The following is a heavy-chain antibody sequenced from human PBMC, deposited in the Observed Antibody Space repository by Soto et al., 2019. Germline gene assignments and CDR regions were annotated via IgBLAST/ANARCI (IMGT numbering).Heavy chain of an antibody. V-gene: IGHV3-48*01. CDR1: GFTFSSYS. CDR2: ISSSSSTI. Sequence: LSLSCAASGFTFSSYSMNWVRQAPGKGLEWVSYISSSSSTIYYADSVKGRFTISRDNAKNSLYLQMNSLRAEDTAVYYCARPSQHGSYAFDIWGQGTMGSVS. J-gene: IGHJ3*02. CDR3: ARPSQHGSYAFDI.